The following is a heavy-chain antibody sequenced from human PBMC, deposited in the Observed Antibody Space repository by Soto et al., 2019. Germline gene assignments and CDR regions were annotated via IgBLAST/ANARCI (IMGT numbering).Heavy chain of an antibody. Sequence: QVQLQESGPGLVKPSETLSLTCTVSGGSVSSGSYYWSWIRQPPGKGLEWIGYIYYSGSTNYNPPLKSRVTISVDTSKNQFSLKLSSVTAADTAVYYCARYSGYDSYYYYGMDVWGQGTTSPSP. CDR2: IYYSGST. J-gene: IGHJ6*02. CDR3: ARYSGYDSYYYYGMDV. CDR1: GGSVSSGSYY. D-gene: IGHD5-12*01. V-gene: IGHV4-61*01.